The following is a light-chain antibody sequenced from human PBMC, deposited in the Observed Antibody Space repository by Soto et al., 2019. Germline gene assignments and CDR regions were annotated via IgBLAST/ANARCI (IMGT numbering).Light chain of an antibody. V-gene: IGLV1-44*01. CDR1: SSNIGRNT. CDR3: AAWDDSLTDYV. CDR2: SNN. Sequence: QSVLTQAPSASETPGQRVTISCSGGSSNIGRNTVNWYQQLPGTAPKLLIYSNNRRPSGVPDRFSGSKSGTSASLAISDLQSEDEADYYCAAWDDSLTDYVFGTGTKVTVL. J-gene: IGLJ1*01.